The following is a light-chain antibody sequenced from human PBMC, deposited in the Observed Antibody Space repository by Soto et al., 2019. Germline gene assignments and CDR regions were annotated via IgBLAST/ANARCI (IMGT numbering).Light chain of an antibody. CDR2: DAS. V-gene: IGKV3-11*01. J-gene: IGKJ5*01. Sequence: ELVLTQSPVTLSLYPGERATLSCRASQSIASHLAWYQQKPGQPPRLLIHDASSRATGIPARFSGSGSGTDFTLTISSLEPEDFAVYYCQQRNNWPPSITFGPGTRVDIK. CDR3: QQRNNWPPSIT. CDR1: QSIASH.